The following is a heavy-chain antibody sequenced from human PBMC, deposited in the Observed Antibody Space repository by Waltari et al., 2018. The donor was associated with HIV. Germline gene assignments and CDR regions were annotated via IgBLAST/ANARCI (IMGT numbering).Heavy chain of an antibody. CDR3: ARAVGATGGWFDP. D-gene: IGHD1-26*01. J-gene: IGHJ5*02. CDR1: VFTFSSYD. V-gene: IGHV3-13*01. CDR2: INAAGDT. Sequence: EVQLVESGGGLVQPGGSLRLSCAASVFTFSSYDMHWVRQATGKGLEWVSAINAAGDTYYPGSVKGRFTISRENAKNSLYLQMNSLRAGDTAVYYCARAVGATGGWFDPWGQGTLVTVSS.